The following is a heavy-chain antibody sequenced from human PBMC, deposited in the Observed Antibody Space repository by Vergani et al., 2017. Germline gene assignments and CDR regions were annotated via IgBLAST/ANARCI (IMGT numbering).Heavy chain of an antibody. CDR3: ARQRPGSGWSPGDFDD. V-gene: IGHV4-39*01. D-gene: IGHD6-19*01. CDR1: GGSISSSSYY. Sequence: QVQLQQWGAGLLKPSETLSLTCTVSGGSISSSSYYWGWIRQPPGKGLEWIGSIYYSGSTYYNPSFKSRVTISVDTSKNQFSLKVTSVTAADTAVYFCARQRPGSGWSPGDFDDWGQGILVTVSS. CDR2: IYYSGST. J-gene: IGHJ4*02.